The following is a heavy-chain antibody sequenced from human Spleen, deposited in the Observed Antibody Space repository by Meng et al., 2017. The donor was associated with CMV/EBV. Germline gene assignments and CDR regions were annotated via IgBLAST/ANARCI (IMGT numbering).Heavy chain of an antibody. CDR3: ATDSLWSGDAFDI. Sequence: GESLKISCAASEFTFSNAWMSWVRQAPGKGLEWVGRIKSKNDGGTRDYAAPVKGRFTISRDDSKNTLYLQMNSLKTEDTAVYYCATDSLWSGDAFDIWGQGTMVTVSS. D-gene: IGHD3-3*01. V-gene: IGHV3-15*01. CDR2: IKSKNDGGTR. J-gene: IGHJ3*02. CDR1: EFTFSNAW.